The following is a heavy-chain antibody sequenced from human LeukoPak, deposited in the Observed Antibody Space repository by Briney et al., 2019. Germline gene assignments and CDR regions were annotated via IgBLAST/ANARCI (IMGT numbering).Heavy chain of an antibody. Sequence: PGGSLRLSCVVSGLTFSNHWTHWVRQAPGKGLVWVSHINNEGSDTRYADSVKGRFTISRDNGKNTVYLQMNSLRADDAAVYYCATKAGNFQERVSLDYWGQGILVTVSS. CDR1: GLTFSNHW. CDR2: INNEGSDT. D-gene: IGHD1-1*01. V-gene: IGHV3-74*01. J-gene: IGHJ4*02. CDR3: ATKAGNFQERVSLDY.